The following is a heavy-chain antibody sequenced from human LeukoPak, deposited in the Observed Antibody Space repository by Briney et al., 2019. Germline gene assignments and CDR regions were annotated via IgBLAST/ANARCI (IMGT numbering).Heavy chain of an antibody. J-gene: IGHJ4*02. D-gene: IGHD2-21*01. V-gene: IGHV3-73*01. Sequence: GGSLRLSCAASGFTFSDSAFHWVRQASGKGLEWVGRIRSKPNNYATAYTASVKGRFTISRDDSKNTAYLQMNSLNTEDTAMYYCTRHLICATPFDYWGQGTLVSVSS. CDR3: TRHLICATPFDY. CDR1: GFTFSDSA. CDR2: IRSKPNNYAT.